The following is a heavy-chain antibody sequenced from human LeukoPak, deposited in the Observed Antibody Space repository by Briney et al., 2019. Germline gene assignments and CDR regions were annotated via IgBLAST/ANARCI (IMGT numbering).Heavy chain of an antibody. CDR1: GGSISSYY. D-gene: IGHD7-27*01. CDR3: ARDHPGWGNVNWFDP. CDR2: IYYSGST. Sequence: PSETLSLTCTVSGGSISSYYWSWIRQPPGKGLEWIGYIYYSGSTNYNPSLKSRVTISVDTSENQFSLKLSSVTAADTAVYYCARDHPGWGNVNWFDPWGQGTLVTVSS. J-gene: IGHJ5*02. V-gene: IGHV4-59*01.